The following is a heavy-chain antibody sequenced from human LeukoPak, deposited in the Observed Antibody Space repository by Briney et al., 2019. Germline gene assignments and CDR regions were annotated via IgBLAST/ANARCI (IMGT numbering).Heavy chain of an antibody. J-gene: IGHJ6*03. Sequence: HCGRRIPNKRMKWVAVISQTGRIETYADSVQGRFTVSRDNSNNMAYLQMNSLKTEDTAVYYCARGRAVALPAYYYDIDVWGKGTTVTVSS. D-gene: IGHD6-19*01. CDR2: ISQTGRIE. V-gene: IGHV3-30*04. CDR3: ARGRAVALPAYYYDIDV.